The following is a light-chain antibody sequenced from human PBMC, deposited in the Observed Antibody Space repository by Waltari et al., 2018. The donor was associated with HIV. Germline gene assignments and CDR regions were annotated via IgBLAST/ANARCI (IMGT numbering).Light chain of an antibody. J-gene: IGLJ2*01. Sequence: QSALTQPASLSGSPGQSLTIPCTGTSRDVGGYRYVSGYQHHPGKAPKPMIFDVSKRPSGVSDRFSGSKSGNTASLTISGLQVEDEADYYCSSYTSTTTLEVFGGGTKLTVL. CDR2: DVS. V-gene: IGLV2-14*03. CDR1: SRDVGGYRY. CDR3: SSYTSTTTLEV.